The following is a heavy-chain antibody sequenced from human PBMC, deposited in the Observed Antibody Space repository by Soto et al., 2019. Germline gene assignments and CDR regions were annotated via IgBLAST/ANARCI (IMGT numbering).Heavy chain of an antibody. CDR1: GCSISSYY. CDR2: IYYSGST. D-gene: IGHD3-22*01. Sequence: SETLSLTCTVSGCSISSYYWSWIRQPPGKGLEWIGYIYYSGSTNYNPSLKSRVTISVDTSKNQFSLKLSSVTAADTAVYYCARGGPYYYDSSGYYGYWGQGTLVTVSS. J-gene: IGHJ4*02. CDR3: ARGGPYYYDSSGYYGY. V-gene: IGHV4-59*01.